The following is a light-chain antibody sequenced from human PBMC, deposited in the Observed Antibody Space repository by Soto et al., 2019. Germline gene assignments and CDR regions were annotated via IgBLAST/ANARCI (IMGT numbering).Light chain of an antibody. J-gene: IGLJ1*01. CDR1: SSDVGAYNY. V-gene: IGLV2-14*01. CDR3: SSYTTSNTLV. CDR2: EVS. Sequence: QSVLTQPASVSGSPGQSITISCTGTSSDVGAYNYVSWYQQHPGKAPQLMIYEVSNRHSGVSNRFSGSKSGNTASLTISGLKAADEADYYCSSYTTSNTLVFGSGTKVTVL.